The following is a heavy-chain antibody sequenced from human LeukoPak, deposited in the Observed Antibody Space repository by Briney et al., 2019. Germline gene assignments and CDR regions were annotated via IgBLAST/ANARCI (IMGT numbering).Heavy chain of an antibody. CDR1: GFIVGNNY. CDR2: IYGGGST. J-gene: IGHJ4*02. CDR3: AKERPEEYYGSDSYFDY. V-gene: IGHV3-66*01. Sequence: GGSLRLSCAASGFIVGNNYMNWVRQAPGKGLEWVSVIYGGGSTYYADSVKDRFVISRDDSKNMLYLQMYSLRVEDTAMYYCAKERPEEYYGSDSYFDYWGQGTLVTVSS. D-gene: IGHD3-10*01.